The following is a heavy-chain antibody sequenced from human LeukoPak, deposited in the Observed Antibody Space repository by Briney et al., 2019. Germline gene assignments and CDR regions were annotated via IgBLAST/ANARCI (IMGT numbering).Heavy chain of an antibody. J-gene: IGHJ5*02. CDR1: GFTFSNAW. Sequence: GGSLRLSCAASGFTFSNAWMSWVRQAPGKGLVWVGRIKSKTDGGTTDYAAPVKGRFTISRDDSKNTLYLQMNSLKTEDTAVYYCTTGLALWFGELSPINNNWFDPWGQGTLVTVSS. V-gene: IGHV3-15*01. CDR3: TTGLALWFGELSPINNNWFDP. CDR2: IKSKTDGGTT. D-gene: IGHD3-10*01.